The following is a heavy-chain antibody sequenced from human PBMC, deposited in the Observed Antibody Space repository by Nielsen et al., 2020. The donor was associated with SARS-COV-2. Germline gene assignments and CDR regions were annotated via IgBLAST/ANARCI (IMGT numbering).Heavy chain of an antibody. CDR2: IYPGDSDT. CDR1: GYTFTSYW. CDR3: ARNTAMVTNFDY. J-gene: IGHJ4*02. V-gene: IGHV5-51*01. D-gene: IGHD5-18*01. Sequence: KVSCKGSGYTFTSYWIGWVRQMPGKGLEWMGIIYPGDSDTRYSPSFQGQVTISADKSISTAYLQWSSLKASDTAMYYCARNTAMVTNFDYWGQGTLVTVSS.